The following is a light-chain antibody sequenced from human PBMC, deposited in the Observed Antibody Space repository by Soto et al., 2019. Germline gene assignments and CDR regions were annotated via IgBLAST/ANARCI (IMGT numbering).Light chain of an antibody. CDR1: SSDVGNYNL. V-gene: IGLV2-14*02. J-gene: IGLJ1*01. Sequence: QSVLTQPASVSGSPGQSITISCTGTSSDVGNYNLVSWYQQHPGKAPKLMIYEGSKRPSGVSYRFSGSKSGNTASLTISGLQAADEADYFCSSYTSTMNYVFGSGTKVTVL. CDR2: EGS. CDR3: SSYTSTMNYV.